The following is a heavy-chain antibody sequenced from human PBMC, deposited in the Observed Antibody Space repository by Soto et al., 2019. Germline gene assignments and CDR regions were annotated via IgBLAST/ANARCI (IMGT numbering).Heavy chain of an antibody. CDR1: GYSISSGYY. CDR3: AGSGWSNYYYYGMDV. CDR2: IYHSGST. V-gene: IGHV4-38-2*02. Sequence: SETLSLTCTVSGYSISSGYYWGWIRQPPGKGLEWIGSIYHSGSTYYNPSLKSRVTISVDTSKNQFSLKLSSVTAADTAVYYCAGSGWSNYYYYGMDVWGQGTTVTVSS. D-gene: IGHD6-19*01. J-gene: IGHJ6*02.